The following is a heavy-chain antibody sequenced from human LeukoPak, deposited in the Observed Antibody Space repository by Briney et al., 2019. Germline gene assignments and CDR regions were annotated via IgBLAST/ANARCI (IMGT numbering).Heavy chain of an antibody. D-gene: IGHD3-10*01. CDR1: GYTFTSYG. J-gene: IGHJ5*02. CDR3: ARVGGTMVRGVISTWFDP. CDR2: ISAYNGNT. Sequence: GASVKVSCKASGYTFTSYGISWVRQAPGRGLEWMGWISAYNGNTNYAQKLQGRVTMTTDTSTSTAYMELRSLRSDDTAVYYCARVGGTMVRGVISTWFDPWGQGTLVTVSS. V-gene: IGHV1-18*01.